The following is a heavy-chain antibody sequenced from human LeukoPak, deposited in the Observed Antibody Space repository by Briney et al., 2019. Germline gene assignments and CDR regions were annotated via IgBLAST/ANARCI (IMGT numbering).Heavy chain of an antibody. CDR1: GGSISSDSYY. CDR3: ASLAVAGLSEGY. CDR2: IYYSGST. V-gene: IGHV4-39*01. D-gene: IGHD6-19*01. Sequence: SETLSLTCTVPGGSISSDSYYWAWIRQPPGKGLEWIASIYYSGSTYYNPSLKSRVTISVDTSRNQFSLKLSSVTAADTAVYYCASLAVAGLSEGYWGQGTLVTVSS. J-gene: IGHJ4*02.